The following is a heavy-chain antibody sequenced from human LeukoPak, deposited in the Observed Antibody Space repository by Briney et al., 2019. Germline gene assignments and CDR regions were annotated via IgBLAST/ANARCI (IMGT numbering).Heavy chain of an antibody. CDR1: GGTFSRYA. CDR2: IIPIFGTA. D-gene: IGHD3-10*01. J-gene: IGHJ5*02. CDR3: ARGFTMVRGNWFDP. Sequence: SVKVSCKASGGTFSRYAISWVRQAPGQGLEWMGGIIPIFGTANYAQKFQGRVTITTDESTSTAYMELSSLRSEDTAVYYCARGFTMVRGNWFDPWGQGTLVTVSS. V-gene: IGHV1-69*05.